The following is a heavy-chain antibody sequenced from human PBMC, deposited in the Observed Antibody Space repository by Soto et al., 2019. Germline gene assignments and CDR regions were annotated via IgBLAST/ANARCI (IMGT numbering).Heavy chain of an antibody. CDR2: IYYSGST. V-gene: IGHV4-39*07. Sequence: PSETLSLTCTVSGGSISSSSYYWGWIRQPPGKGLEWIGSIYYSGSTYYNPSLKSRVTISVDKSKNQFSLKLSSVTAADTAVYYCARAGYSYGYHFDYWGQGTLVTVSS. CDR3: ARAGYSYGYHFDY. CDR1: GGSISSSSYY. D-gene: IGHD5-18*01. J-gene: IGHJ4*02.